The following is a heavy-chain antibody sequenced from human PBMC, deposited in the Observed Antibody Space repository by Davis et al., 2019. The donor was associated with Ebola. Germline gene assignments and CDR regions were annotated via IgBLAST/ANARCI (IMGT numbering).Heavy chain of an antibody. Sequence: GESLKISCAASGFTFSNYDMSWVRQVPGKGLEWVSTISATEAHTHYSDSVRGRFTISRDNSKNTLYLQMNSLRAEDTATYYCARYCHYTDCSYFDCWGREPWSPSPQ. CDR2: ISATEAHT. J-gene: IGHJ4*02. V-gene: IGHV3-23*01. D-gene: IGHD2-15*01. CDR3: ARYCHYTDCSYFDC. CDR1: GFTFSNYD.